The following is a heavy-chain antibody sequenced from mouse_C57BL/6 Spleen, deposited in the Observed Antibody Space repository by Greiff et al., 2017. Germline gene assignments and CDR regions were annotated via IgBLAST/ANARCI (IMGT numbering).Heavy chain of an antibody. Sequence: VQLQQSGPELVKPGASVKMSCKASGYAFTDYNMHWVKQSHGKSLEWIGYINPNNGGTSYNQKFKGKATLTVNKSSSTAYMELRSLTSEDSAVYYCAGSGYAMDYWGQGTSVTVSS. CDR2: INPNNGGT. D-gene: IGHD3-2*02. CDR3: AGSGYAMDY. V-gene: IGHV1-22*01. CDR1: GYAFTDYN. J-gene: IGHJ4*01.